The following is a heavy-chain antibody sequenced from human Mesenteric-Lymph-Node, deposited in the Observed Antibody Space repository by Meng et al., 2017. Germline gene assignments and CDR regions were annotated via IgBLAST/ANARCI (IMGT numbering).Heavy chain of an antibody. CDR3: ARDDGYLFVVVIAPTFDY. CDR1: GYTFTGYY. Sequence: ASVKVSCKASGYTFTGYYMHWVRHAPGQGLEWMGRINPNSGGTNYAQKFQGRVTMTRDTSISTAYMELSRLGSGDTAVYYCARDDGYLFVVVIAPTFDYWGQGTLVTVSS. V-gene: IGHV1-2*06. J-gene: IGHJ4*02. D-gene: IGHD2-21*01. CDR2: INPNSGGT.